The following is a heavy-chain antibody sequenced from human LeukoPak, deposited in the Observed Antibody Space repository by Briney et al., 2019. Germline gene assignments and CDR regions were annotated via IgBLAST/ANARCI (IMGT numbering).Heavy chain of an antibody. V-gene: IGHV3-23*01. CDR3: AKGPDRSGRMDFWYFDL. D-gene: IGHD3-22*01. J-gene: IGHJ2*01. CDR1: GFTFNSYA. CDR2: ISGSGDRT. Sequence: GGSLRLSCAASGFTFNSYAMSWVRQAPGKGLEWVSGISGSGDRTFYADSVKGRFTISRDNSKNTLYLQMSSLRAEDTAVYYCAKGPDRSGRMDFWYFDLWGRGTQVTVSP.